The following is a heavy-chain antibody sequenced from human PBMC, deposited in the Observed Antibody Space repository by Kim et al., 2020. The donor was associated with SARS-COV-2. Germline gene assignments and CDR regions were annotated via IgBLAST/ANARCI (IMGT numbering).Heavy chain of an antibody. V-gene: IGHV4-61*02. CDR2: IYTSGST. D-gene: IGHD6-13*01. Sequence: SETLSLTCTVSGGSISSGSYYWSWIRQPAGKGLEWIGRIYTSGSTNYNPSLKSRVTISVDTSKNQFSLKLSSVTAADTAVYYCARIHSSSLRFDPWGQGTLVTVSS. CDR3: ARIHSSSLRFDP. CDR1: GGSISSGSYY. J-gene: IGHJ5*02.